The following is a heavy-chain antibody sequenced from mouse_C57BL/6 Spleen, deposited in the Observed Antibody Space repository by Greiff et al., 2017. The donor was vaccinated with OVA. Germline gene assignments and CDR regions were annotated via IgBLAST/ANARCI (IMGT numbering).Heavy chain of an antibody. CDR2: IDPSDSET. D-gene: IGHD2-5*01. J-gene: IGHJ3*01. V-gene: IGHV1-52*01. CDR3: ARAHSNLFAY. CDR1: GYTFTSYW. Sequence: QVQLKQPGAELVRPGSSVQLSCTASGYTFTSYWMHWVKQRPIQGLEWIGNIDPSDSETHYNQKFKDKATLTVDKSSSTAYMQLSSLTSEDSAVYYCARAHSNLFAYWGQGTLVTVSA.